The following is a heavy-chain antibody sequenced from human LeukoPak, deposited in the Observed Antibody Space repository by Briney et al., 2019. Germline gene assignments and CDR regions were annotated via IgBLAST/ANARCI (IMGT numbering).Heavy chain of an antibody. J-gene: IGHJ4*02. CDR1: GYTLTDNY. CDR3: ATIRVGASQLFDY. V-gene: IGHV1-69-2*01. D-gene: IGHD1-26*01. CDR2: VDPEGGER. Sequence: ATVKISCKASGYTLTDNYIHWVQQAPGKGLEWMGRVDPEGGERIYAEKFQGRVTITADTSTDTAYMELSSLRSEDTAVYYCATIRVGASQLFDYWGQGTLVTVSS.